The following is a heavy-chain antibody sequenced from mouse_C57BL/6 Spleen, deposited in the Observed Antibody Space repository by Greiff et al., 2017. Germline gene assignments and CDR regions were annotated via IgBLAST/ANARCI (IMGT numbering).Heavy chain of an antibody. Sequence: QVQLKESGPGLVQPSQCLSITCTVSGFSLTSYGVHWVRQSPGKGLEWLGVIWSGGSTDYNQAFISRLSISKDNSKSQVCFKMNSLQADETAIYYCASLYDYDGGYAMDYWGQGTSVTVSS. CDR3: ASLYDYDGGYAMDY. J-gene: IGHJ4*01. D-gene: IGHD2-4*01. V-gene: IGHV2-2*01. CDR2: IWSGGST. CDR1: GFSLTSYG.